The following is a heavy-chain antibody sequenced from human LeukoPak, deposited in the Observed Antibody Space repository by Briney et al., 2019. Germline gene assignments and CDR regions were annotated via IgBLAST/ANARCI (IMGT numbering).Heavy chain of an antibody. D-gene: IGHD5-12*01. J-gene: IGHJ4*02. Sequence: GGPLRLSCAASGFTFSNYAMHWVRQAPGKGLEWVTVIWYDGSDKYYADSVKGRFTISRDNSKNTLYLQMNSLRAEDTAVYYCARDGESGYDYVYWGQGTLVTVSS. V-gene: IGHV3-33*01. CDR1: GFTFSNYA. CDR3: ARDGESGYDYVY. CDR2: IWYDGSDK.